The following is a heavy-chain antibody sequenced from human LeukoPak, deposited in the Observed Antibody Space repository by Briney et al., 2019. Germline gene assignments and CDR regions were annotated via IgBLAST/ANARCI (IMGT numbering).Heavy chain of an antibody. Sequence: GGSLRLSCAASGFTYSSYAMSWVRQAPGKGLEWVAAISNSGGDTFYSDSGKGRFTIARDNSKNTLYLQMNSLRVDDTAVYYCAQQLGYCSGGTCYFTYWGQGTLVTVSS. CDR1: GFTYSSYA. CDR2: ISNSGGDT. D-gene: IGHD2-15*01. CDR3: AQQLGYCSGGTCYFTY. V-gene: IGHV3-23*01. J-gene: IGHJ1*01.